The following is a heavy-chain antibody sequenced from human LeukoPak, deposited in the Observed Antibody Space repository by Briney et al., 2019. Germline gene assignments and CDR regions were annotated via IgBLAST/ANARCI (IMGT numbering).Heavy chain of an antibody. CDR1: GYTFTTSA. Sequence: ASVKVSCKASGYTFTTSAMHWVRQAPGQRLEWMGWINAGSGDTKYSQKFQGGVTFTRDTSASTAHMALSSLRFEDTAVYFCARDQSLGSYPDYWGQGTLVTVSS. CDR2: INAGSGDT. D-gene: IGHD3-10*01. CDR3: ARDQSLGSYPDY. J-gene: IGHJ4*02. V-gene: IGHV1-3*01.